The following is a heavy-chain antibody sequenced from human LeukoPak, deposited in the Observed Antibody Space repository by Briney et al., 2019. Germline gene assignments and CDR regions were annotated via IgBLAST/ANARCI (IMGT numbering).Heavy chain of an antibody. CDR2: INPSGGST. D-gene: IGHD3-3*01. CDR3: VLEGYDFWSGYPDY. J-gene: IGHJ4*02. CDR1: GYTFTSYY. Sequence: ASVKVSCKASGYTFTSYYMHWVRQAPGQGLEWMGIINPSGGSTSYAQKFQGRVTVTRDTSTSTVYMELSSLRSEDTAVYYCVLEGYDFWSGYPDYWGQGTLVTVSS. V-gene: IGHV1-46*01.